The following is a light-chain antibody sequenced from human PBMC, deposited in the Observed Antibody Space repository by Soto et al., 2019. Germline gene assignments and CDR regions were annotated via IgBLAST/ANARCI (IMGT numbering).Light chain of an antibody. CDR2: DVS. CDR1: SSDVGGYNY. CDR3: SSYTTSSTLI. J-gene: IGLJ2*01. V-gene: IGLV2-14*01. Sequence: QSALTQPASVSGSPGQSITISCTGTSSDVGGYNYVSWYQQHPGKAPKIMIYDVSNRPSGVSNRSSGSKSGNTASLTISGLQAEDEADYYCSSYTTSSTLIFGGGTKVTVL.